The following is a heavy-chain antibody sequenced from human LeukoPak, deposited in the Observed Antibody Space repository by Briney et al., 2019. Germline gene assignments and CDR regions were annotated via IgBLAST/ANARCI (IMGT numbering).Heavy chain of an antibody. J-gene: IGHJ4*02. CDR3: ARDGNVLI. D-gene: IGHD2/OR15-2a*01. CDR2: ISWNSGSI. CDR1: GFTFDDYA. V-gene: IGHV3-9*01. Sequence: GGSLRLSCAASGFTFDDYAMHWVRQAPGKGLEWVSGISWNSGSIGYADSVKGRFTISRDNAKNSLYLQMNSLRAEDTAVYYCARDGNVLIWGQGTLVTVSS.